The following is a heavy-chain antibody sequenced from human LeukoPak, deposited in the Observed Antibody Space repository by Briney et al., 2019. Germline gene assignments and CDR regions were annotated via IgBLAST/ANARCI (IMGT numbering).Heavy chain of an antibody. D-gene: IGHD3-22*01. V-gene: IGHV3-74*01. CDR2: INSDGINT. CDR1: GFTFSNYW. J-gene: IGHJ5*02. CDR3: ARDLGQYYDTSDNWFDP. Sequence: GGSLRLSCAASGFTFSNYWMHWVRQAPGKGLVWVSRINSDGINTSYADSVKGRFTISRDNAKDTLNLQMNSLRAEDTAVYYCARDLGQYYDTSDNWFDPWGQGTLVTVSS.